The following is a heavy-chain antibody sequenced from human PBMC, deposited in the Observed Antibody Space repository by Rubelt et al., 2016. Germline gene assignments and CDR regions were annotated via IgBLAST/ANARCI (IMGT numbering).Heavy chain of an antibody. Sequence: GKGLEWVAVISYDGNIENYADSVRGRFTISRDNAKNSLFLQMNNLGAEDTAVYYCAKERPNCSGCDCYDHWGRGTPVTVSS. J-gene: IGHJ5*02. V-gene: IGHV3-30*18. CDR2: ISYDGNIE. CDR3: AKERPNCSGCDCYDH. D-gene: IGHD6-19*01.